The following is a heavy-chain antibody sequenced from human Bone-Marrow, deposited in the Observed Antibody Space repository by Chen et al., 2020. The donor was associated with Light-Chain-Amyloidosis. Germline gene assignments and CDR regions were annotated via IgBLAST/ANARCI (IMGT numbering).Heavy chain of an antibody. CDR2: IRYDGSNK. CDR3: AKGGSGLVGY. D-gene: IGHD1-26*01. Sequence: QVQLVESGGGAVQPGGFLRLSCAASGFTFSSYGIHWVRQAPGKGLQWVAFIRYDGSNKYYADSVKGRFTISRDNSKNTLYLQMNSLRAEDTAVYYCAKGGSGLVGYWGQGTLVTVSS. J-gene: IGHJ4*02. V-gene: IGHV3-30*02. CDR1: GFTFSSYG.